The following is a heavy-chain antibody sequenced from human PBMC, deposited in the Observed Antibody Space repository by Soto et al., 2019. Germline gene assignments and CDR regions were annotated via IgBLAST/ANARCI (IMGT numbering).Heavy chain of an antibody. Sequence: SETLSLTCAVSGDSVTSNVWWSWVRQPPGKGLEWIGEAYHNGLTDYNPSLKSRVTMSVDTSKNEFSLKLTSLTAADTAIYYCVRDAAVPGESDRFDYWGQGILVTVSS. CDR2: AYHNGLT. D-gene: IGHD6-19*01. V-gene: IGHV4-4*02. CDR3: VRDAAVPGESDRFDY. J-gene: IGHJ4*02. CDR1: GDSVTSNVW.